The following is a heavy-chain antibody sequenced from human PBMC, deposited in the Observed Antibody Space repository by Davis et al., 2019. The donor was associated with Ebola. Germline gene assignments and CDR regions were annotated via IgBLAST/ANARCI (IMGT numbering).Heavy chain of an antibody. CDR3: AKPRGLVEWFLGDGMDV. CDR2: ISYDGSNK. V-gene: IGHV3-30-3*01. J-gene: IGHJ6*04. Sequence: GESLKISCAASGFTFSSYAMHWVRQAPGKGLEWVAVISYDGSNKYYADSVKGRFTISRDNSKNTLYLQMNSLRGEDTAVYYCAKPRGLVEWFLGDGMDVWGKGTTVTVSS. CDR1: GFTFSSYA. D-gene: IGHD3-3*01.